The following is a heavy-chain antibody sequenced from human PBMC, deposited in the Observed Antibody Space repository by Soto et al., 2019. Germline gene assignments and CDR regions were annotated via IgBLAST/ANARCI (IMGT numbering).Heavy chain of an antibody. CDR1: GGSISSYY. V-gene: IGHV4-59*01. D-gene: IGHD5-12*01. CDR2: IYYSGST. J-gene: IGHJ6*02. Sequence: SETLSLTCTVSGGSISSYYWSWIRQPPGKGLEWIGYIYYSGSTNYNPSLKSRVTISVDTSKNQFSLKLSSVIAADTAVYYCARSRDGYNYVGYYYYGMDVWGQGTTVTVSS. CDR3: ARSRDGYNYVGYYYYGMDV.